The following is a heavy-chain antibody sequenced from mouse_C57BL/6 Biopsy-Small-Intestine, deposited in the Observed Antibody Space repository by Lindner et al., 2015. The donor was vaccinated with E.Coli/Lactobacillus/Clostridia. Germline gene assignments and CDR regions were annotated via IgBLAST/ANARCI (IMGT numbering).Heavy chain of an antibody. D-gene: IGHD4-1*01. CDR3: ARRWDGGYFDV. CDR2: INPGSGGT. Sequence: VQLQESGAELVRPGTSVKVSCKASGYAFTSYLIEWVKQRPGQGLEWIGVINPGSGGTNYNEKFKGKATLTADKSSSTAYMQLSSLTSEDSAVYFCARRWDGGYFDVWGTGTTVTVSS. CDR1: GYAFTSYL. V-gene: IGHV1-54*01. J-gene: IGHJ1*03.